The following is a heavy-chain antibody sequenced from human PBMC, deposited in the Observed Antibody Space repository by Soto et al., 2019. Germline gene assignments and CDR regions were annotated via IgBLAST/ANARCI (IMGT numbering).Heavy chain of an antibody. CDR3: ETTLHKAEVTAAILPPSAIDDWFDP. CDR1: GGTFSSYA. Sequence: QVQLVQSGAEVKKPGSSVKVSCKASGGTFSSYAISWVRQAPGQGLEWMGGIIPIFGTANYAQKFQGRVTIIADESTSIAYMEVSSLRFESTAVYYCETTLHKAEVTAAILPPSAIDDWFDPWGEGSLVTVSS. D-gene: IGHD2-2*01. J-gene: IGHJ5*02. CDR2: IIPIFGTA. V-gene: IGHV1-69*01.